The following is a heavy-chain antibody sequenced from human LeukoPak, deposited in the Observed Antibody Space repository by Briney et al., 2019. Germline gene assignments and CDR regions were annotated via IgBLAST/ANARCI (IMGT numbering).Heavy chain of an antibody. V-gene: IGHV4-59*12. D-gene: IGHD7-27*01. J-gene: IGHJ4*02. Sequence: SETLSLTCTVSGGSISSYYWSWIRQPPGKGLEWIGYIYYSGSTNYNPSLKSRVTISVDTSKNQFSLKLSSVTAADTAVYYCARGLNWAKKGGIDYWGQGTLVTVSS. CDR3: ARGLNWAKKGGIDY. CDR2: IYYSGST. CDR1: GGSISSYY.